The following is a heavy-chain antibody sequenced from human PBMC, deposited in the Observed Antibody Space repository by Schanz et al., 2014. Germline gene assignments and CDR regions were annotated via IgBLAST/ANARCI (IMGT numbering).Heavy chain of an antibody. CDR1: GFTFSSYA. D-gene: IGHD2-8*01. CDR2: ISGRDGST. Sequence: EVQLLESGGGLVQPGGSLRLSCAASGFTFSSYAMTWVRQAPGMGLEWVSAISGRDGSTYYADSVRGRFTVSRDNAENALYLQMNSLRAEDTAVYYCTTDNGHFAFDFWGQGTMVTVSS. V-gene: IGHV3-23*01. J-gene: IGHJ3*01. CDR3: TTDNGHFAFDF.